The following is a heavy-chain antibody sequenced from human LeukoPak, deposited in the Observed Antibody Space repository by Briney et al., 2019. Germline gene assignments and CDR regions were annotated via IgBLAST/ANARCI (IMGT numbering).Heavy chain of an antibody. J-gene: IGHJ4*02. CDR1: GFTFDDYA. CDR2: INWNGDNT. D-gene: IGHD4-17*01. Sequence: GGSLRLSCAASGFTFDDYAMSWVRQAPGKGLEWVSGINWNGDNTGSADSVKGRFTISRDNAKNSLYLQMNSLRAEDTAVYYCAREYGDPRLRYFDYWGQGTLVTVSS. V-gene: IGHV3-20*04. CDR3: AREYGDPRLRYFDY.